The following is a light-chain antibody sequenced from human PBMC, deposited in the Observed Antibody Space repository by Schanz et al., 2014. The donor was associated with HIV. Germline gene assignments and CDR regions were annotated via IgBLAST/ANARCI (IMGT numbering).Light chain of an antibody. Sequence: DIVLTQSPDTLSVPPGERATLSCRASQSVSGYLNWYQQKPGQAPRLLIYDASNRATGIPARFSGSGSGTDFTLTISGLEPEDSAVYYCQQRSDWPLTFGGGTKVEIK. V-gene: IGKV3-11*01. CDR1: QSVSGY. CDR2: DAS. J-gene: IGKJ4*01. CDR3: QQRSDWPLT.